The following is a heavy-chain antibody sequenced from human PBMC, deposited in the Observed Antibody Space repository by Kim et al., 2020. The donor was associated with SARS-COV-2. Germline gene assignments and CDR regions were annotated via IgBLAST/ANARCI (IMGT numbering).Heavy chain of an antibody. CDR2: ISGSGGST. D-gene: IGHD6-19*01. J-gene: IGHJ4*02. Sequence: GGSLRLSCAASGFTFSSYAMSWVRQAPGKGLEWVSAISGSGGSTYYADSVKGRFTISRDNSKNTLYLQMNSLRAEDTAVYYCARGYSSGWYYFDYWGQGTLVTVSS. CDR3: ARGYSSGWYYFDY. V-gene: IGHV3-23*01. CDR1: GFTFSSYA.